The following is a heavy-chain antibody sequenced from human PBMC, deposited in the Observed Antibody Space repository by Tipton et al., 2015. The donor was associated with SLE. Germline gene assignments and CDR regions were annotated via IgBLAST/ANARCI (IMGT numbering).Heavy chain of an antibody. CDR2: VYPGGTA. D-gene: IGHD4-23*01. Sequence: TLSLTCTVSGYSISRGYYWGWIRQPPGGGLEWLGSVYPGGTAYYNPSLKSRVTVSVDTAKKQFSLKLTSVTAADTVVYYCARDPLRDYGGQTAPESWGQGTLVTVSS. CDR3: ARDPLRDYGGQTAPES. CDR1: GYSISRGYY. V-gene: IGHV4-38-2*02. J-gene: IGHJ5*02.